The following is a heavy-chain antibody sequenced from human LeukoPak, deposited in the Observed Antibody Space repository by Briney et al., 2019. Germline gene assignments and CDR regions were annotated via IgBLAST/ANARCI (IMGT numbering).Heavy chain of an antibody. CDR3: ARGVWDYYGSGSYSIRIYFDY. D-gene: IGHD3-10*01. CDR2: IYYSGSP. J-gene: IGHJ4*02. V-gene: IGHV4-30-4*01. CDR1: GGSLSSGDYY. Sequence: SQTLSLTCTVSGGSLSSGDYYWRWIRQPPGKGLEWLGYIYYSGSPYYNPSLKTGVTIAVDTSKNQFSLKWSSVTAADTAVYYCARGVWDYYGSGSYSIRIYFDYWGQGTLVTVSS.